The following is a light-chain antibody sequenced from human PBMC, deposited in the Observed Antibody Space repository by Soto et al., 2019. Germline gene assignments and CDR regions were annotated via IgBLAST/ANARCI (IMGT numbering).Light chain of an antibody. CDR2: GNS. CDR3: QSYDSSLSVV. J-gene: IGLJ2*01. V-gene: IGLV1-40*01. Sequence: QSVLTQPPSVSVAPGQRVTISCTGSSSNIGAGYDVHWYQQLPGTAPKLLIYGNSNRPSGVPDRFSGSKSGTSASLAISGLQAKDEADYYCQSYDSSLSVVFVGGTKLTVL. CDR1: SSNIGAGYD.